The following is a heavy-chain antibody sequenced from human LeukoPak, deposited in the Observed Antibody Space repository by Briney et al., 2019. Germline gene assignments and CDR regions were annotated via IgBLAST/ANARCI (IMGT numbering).Heavy chain of an antibody. CDR1: GFTFSSYA. CDR3: AKAGYCSSTSCPGGYYYGMDV. V-gene: IGHV3-23*01. J-gene: IGHJ6*04. CDR2: ISGSGGST. Sequence: GGSLRLSCAASGFTFSSYAMSWVRQAPGKGLEWVSAISGSGGSTYYADSVKGRFTISRDNSKNTLYLQMSSLRAEDTAVYYCAKAGYCSSTSCPGGYYYGMDVWGKGTTVTVSS. D-gene: IGHD2-2*01.